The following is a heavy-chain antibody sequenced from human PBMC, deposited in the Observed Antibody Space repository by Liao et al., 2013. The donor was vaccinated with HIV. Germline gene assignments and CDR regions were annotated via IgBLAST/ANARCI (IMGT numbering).Heavy chain of an antibody. Sequence: QVHLQESGPGLVKPSETLSLTCTVSGGSINPYYWSWIRKSAGKGLEWIGRIYGSGSTDYNPSLKSRVTISVDTSKNQFSLKLSSVTAADTAVYYCARVVYYDFWSGYLGNYYYYMDVWGKGTTVTVSS. J-gene: IGHJ6*03. D-gene: IGHD3-3*01. CDR2: IYGSGST. CDR3: ARVVYYDFWSGYLGNYYYYMDV. CDR1: GGSINPYY. V-gene: IGHV4-4*07.